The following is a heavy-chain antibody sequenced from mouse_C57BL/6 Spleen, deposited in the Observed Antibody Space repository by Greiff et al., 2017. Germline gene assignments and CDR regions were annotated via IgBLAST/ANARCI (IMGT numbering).Heavy chain of an antibody. V-gene: IGHV1-59*01. CDR2: IDPSDSYT. Sequence: QVQLQQPGAELVRPGTSVKLSCKASGYTFTSYWMHWVKQRPGQGLEWIGVIDPSDSYTNYNQKFKGKATLTVDTSSSTAYMQLSSLTSEDSAVYYCARGGYYGSIFYAMDYWGQGTSVTVSS. J-gene: IGHJ4*01. CDR1: GYTFTSYW. CDR3: ARGGYYGSIFYAMDY. D-gene: IGHD1-1*01.